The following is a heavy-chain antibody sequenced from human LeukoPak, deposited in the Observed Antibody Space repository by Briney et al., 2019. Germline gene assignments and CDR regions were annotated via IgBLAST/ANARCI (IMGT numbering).Heavy chain of an antibody. CDR2: MNPNSGNT. CDR3: ARGITRYGMDV. J-gene: IGHJ6*02. D-gene: IGHD3-3*01. Sequence: ASVKVSCKASGYTFTGYYMHWVRQATGQGLEWMGWMNPNSGNTGYAQKFQGRVTMTRNTSISTAYMELSSLRSEDTAVYYCARGITRYGMDVWGQGTTVTVSS. V-gene: IGHV1-8*02. CDR1: GYTFTGYY.